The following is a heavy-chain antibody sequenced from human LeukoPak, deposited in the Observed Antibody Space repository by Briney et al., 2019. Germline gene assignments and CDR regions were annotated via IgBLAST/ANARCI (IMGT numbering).Heavy chain of an antibody. Sequence: GASVKVSCKASGYTFTSYAMHWVRQAPGQRLEWMGWINAGNGNTKYSQKFQGRVTITRDTSASTAYMELSSLRSEDTAVYYCARDPQRIAVAGFDHWGQGTLVTVSS. CDR2: INAGNGNT. CDR1: GYTFTSYA. CDR3: ARDPQRIAVAGFDH. J-gene: IGHJ4*02. D-gene: IGHD6-19*01. V-gene: IGHV1-3*01.